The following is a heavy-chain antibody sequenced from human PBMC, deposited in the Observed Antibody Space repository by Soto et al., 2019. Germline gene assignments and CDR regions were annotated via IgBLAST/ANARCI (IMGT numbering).Heavy chain of an antibody. V-gene: IGHV3-48*01. CDR2: ISSSSSTI. CDR3: ASQSSEWLLFAS. D-gene: IGHD5-12*01. J-gene: IGHJ4*02. CDR1: GFTVSGSY. Sequence: GGSLRLSCAASGFTVSGSYMNWVRQAPGKGLEWVSYISSSSSTIYYADSVKGRFTISRDNAKNSLYLQMNSLRAEDTAVYYCASQSSEWLLFASWGQGTLVTVSS.